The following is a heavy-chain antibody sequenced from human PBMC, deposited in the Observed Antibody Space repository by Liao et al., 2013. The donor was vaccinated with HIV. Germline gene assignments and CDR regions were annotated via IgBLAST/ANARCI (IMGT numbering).Heavy chain of an antibody. V-gene: IGHV4-39*07. CDR2: VYYSGNT. D-gene: IGHD2-15*01. CDR1: GGSITSSRYY. J-gene: IGHJ4*02. Sequence: QLQLQESGPGLVKPSETLSLTCSVSGGSITSSRYYWGWIRQSPGKGLEWIGSVYYSGNTYYNPSLKSRVTISVDTSKNQFSLELSSVTAADSALYYCARDQSWRPSLMVAFDYWGQGTLVTVSS. CDR3: ARDQSWRPSLMVAFDY.